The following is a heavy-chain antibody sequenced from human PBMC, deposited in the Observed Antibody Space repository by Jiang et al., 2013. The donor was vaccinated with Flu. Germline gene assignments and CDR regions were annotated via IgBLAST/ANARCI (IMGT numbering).Heavy chain of an antibody. CDR2: IDWDDDK. D-gene: IGHD4-17*01. Sequence: KPTQTLTLTCTFSGFSLSTSGVGVGWIRQPPGKALEWLARIDWDDDKNYSPYLETRLTISKDTSKNQVVLTMTNVDPVDTATYYCARTFYGDYGIYFDYWGQGILVTVSS. CDR1: GFSLSTSGVG. CDR3: ARTFYGDYGIYFDY. V-gene: IGHV2-70*11. J-gene: IGHJ4*02.